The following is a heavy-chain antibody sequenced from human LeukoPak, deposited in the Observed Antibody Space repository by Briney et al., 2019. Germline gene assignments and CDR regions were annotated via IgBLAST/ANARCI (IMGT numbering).Heavy chain of an antibody. V-gene: IGHV3-7*01. CDR1: GFTLSTFW. J-gene: IGHJ4*02. CDR3: ARDRFYGDYAGVADY. CDR2: IKQDGIEK. D-gene: IGHD4-17*01. Sequence: GGSLRLSCAASGFTLSTFWMGWGRQTPGKGLEWVANIKQDGIEKYYVESVRGRFTISRDNAKNSLFLQMNSLRAEDTAVYYCARDRFYGDYAGVADYWGQGTLVTVSS.